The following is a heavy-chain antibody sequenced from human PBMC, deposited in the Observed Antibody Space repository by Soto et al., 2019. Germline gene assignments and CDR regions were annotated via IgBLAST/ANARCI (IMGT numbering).Heavy chain of an antibody. CDR1: GFTFSSYA. Sequence: PGGSLRLSCAASGFTFSSYAMSWVRQAPGKGLEWVSVFSGSGGSTYYSDSVKGRFTISSDNSKNTLYLQMNSLRAEDTAVYYCAKVTASSYDFWSGPYYFDYWGQGTLVTVSS. D-gene: IGHD3-3*01. J-gene: IGHJ4*02. CDR3: AKVTASSYDFWSGPYYFDY. CDR2: FSGSGGST. V-gene: IGHV3-23*01.